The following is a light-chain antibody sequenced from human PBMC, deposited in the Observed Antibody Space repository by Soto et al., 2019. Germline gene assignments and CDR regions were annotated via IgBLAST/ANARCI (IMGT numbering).Light chain of an antibody. CDR3: AAWDDSLNGYV. Sequence: QSVLTQPPSASGTPGQRVTISCSGSSSNIGSYTANWYQQLPGTAPKLLIYSNSQRPSGVPDRFSGSKSGTSASLAISGLKSADESDYYCAAWDDSLNGYVFGTGTKLTVL. V-gene: IGLV1-44*01. J-gene: IGLJ1*01. CDR1: SSNIGSYT. CDR2: SNS.